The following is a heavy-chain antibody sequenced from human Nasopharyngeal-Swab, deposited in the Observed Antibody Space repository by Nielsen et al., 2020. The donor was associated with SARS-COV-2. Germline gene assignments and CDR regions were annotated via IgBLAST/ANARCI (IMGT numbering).Heavy chain of an antibody. CDR3: AKGSTQYFFYYYMDV. V-gene: IGHV3-23*01. Sequence: GESLKISCAASGFTFSNYAMSWVRQAPGKGPEWVSGISGGGISTNYADSVKGRFTISRDNSKNTLFLQMNSLRAEDTALYYCAKGSTQYFFYYYMDVWGKGTTVTVSS. J-gene: IGHJ6*03. CDR1: GFTFSNYA. CDR2: ISGGGIST.